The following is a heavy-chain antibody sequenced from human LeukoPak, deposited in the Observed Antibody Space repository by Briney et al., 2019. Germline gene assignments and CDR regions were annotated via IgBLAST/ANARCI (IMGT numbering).Heavy chain of an antibody. Sequence: GGSLRLSCAASGFTFSSYSMNWVRQAPGKGLEWVSYISSSSSTIYYADSVKGRFTISRDNAKNSLYLQMNSLRDEDTAVYYCARGREKFYGDSYFDYWGQGTLVTVSS. CDR1: GFTFSSYS. V-gene: IGHV3-48*02. J-gene: IGHJ4*02. D-gene: IGHD4-17*01. CDR2: ISSSSSTI. CDR3: ARGREKFYGDSYFDY.